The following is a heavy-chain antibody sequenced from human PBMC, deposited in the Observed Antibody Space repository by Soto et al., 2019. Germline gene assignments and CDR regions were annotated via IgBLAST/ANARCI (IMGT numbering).Heavy chain of an antibody. Sequence: GGSLRLSCAASGFTFSDYYMSWIRQAPGKGLEWVSYISSSSNYTNYADSVKGRFTISRDNAKNTLYLQMNSLRAEDTAVYYCAKDVDSSGYLDYWGQGTLVTVSS. J-gene: IGHJ4*02. D-gene: IGHD3-22*01. CDR3: AKDVDSSGYLDY. CDR2: ISSSSNYT. V-gene: IGHV3-11*06. CDR1: GFTFSDYY.